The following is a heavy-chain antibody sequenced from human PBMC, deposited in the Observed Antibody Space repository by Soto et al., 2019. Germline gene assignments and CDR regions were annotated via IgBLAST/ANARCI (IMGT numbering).Heavy chain of an antibody. CDR3: ARTLYGSGTYCSDY. CDR2: IGGSGSPI. V-gene: IGHV3-48*01. J-gene: IGHJ4*02. CDR1: GFTLSYYS. Sequence: EVQLVESGGGLVQPGGSLRLSCAASGFTLSYYSMNWVRQAPGKGLEWVSYIGGSGSPIYYADSVKGRFTISRDNARISLYLQVNSPRASDTAVYSCARTLYGSGTYCSDYCGQGTRVTVSS. D-gene: IGHD3-10*01.